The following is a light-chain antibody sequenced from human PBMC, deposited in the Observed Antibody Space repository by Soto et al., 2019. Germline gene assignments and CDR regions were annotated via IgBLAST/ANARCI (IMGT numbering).Light chain of an antibody. CDR3: QQYYSLSRT. J-gene: IGKJ1*01. CDR1: QSISSW. Sequence: DIQMTQSPSTLSASVGDRVTITCRASQSISSWLAWYQQKPGKAPKLLIYKASSLQIGVPSRFSGSGSGTQFTLTISSLQPDDFAAYYCQQYYSLSRTFGQGTKVEIK. V-gene: IGKV1-5*03. CDR2: KAS.